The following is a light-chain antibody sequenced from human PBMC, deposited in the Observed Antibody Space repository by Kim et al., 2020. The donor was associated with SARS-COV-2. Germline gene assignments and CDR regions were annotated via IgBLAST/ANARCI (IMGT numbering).Light chain of an antibody. CDR2: EVS. J-gene: IGLJ2*01. CDR1: KSDVGDYSL. CDR3: CSYADGGTLL. V-gene: IGLV2-23*02. Sequence: GQSIHISHTGTKSDVGDYSLVSWYQQLPGEAPKFLLYEVSKRRSGISNRFSGSKSGNTASLTISGLQAGDEADYYCCSYADGGTLLFGGGTQLTVL.